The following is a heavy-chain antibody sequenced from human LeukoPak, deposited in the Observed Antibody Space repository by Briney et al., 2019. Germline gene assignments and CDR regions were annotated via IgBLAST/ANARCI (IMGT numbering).Heavy chain of an antibody. CDR1: GGSISGYY. CDR2: IYYSGST. CDR3: AREYSSSSGRRAFDI. J-gene: IGHJ3*02. D-gene: IGHD6-6*01. Sequence: SETLSLTCTVSGGSISGYYWSWIRQPPGKGLEWIGYIYYSGSTNYNPSLKSRLTISIDTSENQFSLKLSSVTAADTAVYYCAREYSSSSGRRAFDIWGQGTMVTVSS. V-gene: IGHV4-59*08.